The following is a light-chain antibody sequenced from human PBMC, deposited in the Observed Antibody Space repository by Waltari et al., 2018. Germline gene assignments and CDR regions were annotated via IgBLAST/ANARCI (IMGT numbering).Light chain of an antibody. J-gene: IGLJ2*01. Sequence: QSVLTQPPSASGTPGQRVTISCSGSSSNIGSDFVYWYQQHPGTAPNLHIYRDNQRPSGGPGRFSGSKSGTSASLAISGLRSEDEADYYCAAGWDYSLGAVPFGGGTKLTVL. CDR1: SSNIGSDF. V-gene: IGLV1-47*01. CDR3: AAGWDYSLGAVP. CDR2: RDN.